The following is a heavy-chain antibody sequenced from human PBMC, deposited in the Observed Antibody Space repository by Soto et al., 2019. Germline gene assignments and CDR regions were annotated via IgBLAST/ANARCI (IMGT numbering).Heavy chain of an antibody. CDR3: ARHSADIVVVVAAIGFQGFDY. CDR1: GGSISGSSYY. CDR2: IYYSGST. D-gene: IGHD2-15*01. J-gene: IGHJ4*02. Sequence: SETLSLTCTVSGGSISGSSYYWGWIRQPPGKGLEWIGSIYYSGSTYYNPSLKSRVTISVDTSKNQFSLKLSSVTAADTAVYYCARHSADIVVVVAAIGFQGFDYWGQGTLVTVSS. V-gene: IGHV4-39*01.